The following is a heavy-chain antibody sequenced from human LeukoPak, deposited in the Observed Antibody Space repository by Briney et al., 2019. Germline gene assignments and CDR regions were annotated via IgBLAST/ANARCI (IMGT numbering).Heavy chain of an antibody. CDR3: ARDRRDGYNRVFDY. J-gene: IGHJ4*02. D-gene: IGHD5-24*01. CDR2: IYSGGST. CDR1: GFTFSNYA. V-gene: IGHV3-53*01. Sequence: GGSLRLSCAASGFTFSNYALSWVRQAPGKGLEWVSVIYSGGSTYYADSVKGRFTISRDNSKNTLYLQMNSLRAEDTAVYYCARDRRDGYNRVFDYWGQGTLVTVSS.